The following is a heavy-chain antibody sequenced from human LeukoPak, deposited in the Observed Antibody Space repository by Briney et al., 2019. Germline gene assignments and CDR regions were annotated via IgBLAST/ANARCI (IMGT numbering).Heavy chain of an antibody. J-gene: IGHJ5*02. V-gene: IGHV3-66*01. D-gene: IGHD6-13*01. CDR1: GFTVSNNY. CDR2: IYSGGAT. Sequence: PGGFLRLSCAASGFTVSNNYMRWVRQAPGKGLGWVSLIYSGGATFYADAVKGRLTISRDGSKNTLYLQMNSLRAEDTAVYYCARDPPAVAINTYAWGEGTLVTVSS. CDR3: ARDPPAVAINTYA.